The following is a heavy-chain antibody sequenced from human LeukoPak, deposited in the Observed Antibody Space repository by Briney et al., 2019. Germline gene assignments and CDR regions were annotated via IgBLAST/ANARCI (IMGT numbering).Heavy chain of an antibody. CDR2: INPNSGGT. CDR3: ARDWEWELLGGFDP. CDR1: GYTFIRYY. Sequence: ASVKVSCKGSGYTFIRYYMHWVRQAPGQGGECMGWINPNSGGTNYAQTFQGRVTMTRDTSISTAHMELSRLRSDDTAVYYCARDWEWELLGGFDPWGQGTLVTVSS. D-gene: IGHD1-26*01. V-gene: IGHV1-2*02. J-gene: IGHJ5*02.